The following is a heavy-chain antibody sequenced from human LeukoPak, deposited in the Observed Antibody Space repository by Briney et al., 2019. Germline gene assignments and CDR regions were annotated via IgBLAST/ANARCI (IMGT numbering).Heavy chain of an antibody. CDR2: ISYDGSNK. D-gene: IGHD3-22*01. V-gene: IGHV3-30*18. CDR1: GFTFSSYG. J-gene: IGHJ4*02. Sequence: PGGSLRLSCAASGFTFSSYGMHWVRQAPGKGLEWVAVISYDGSNKYYADSVKGRFTISRDNSKNTLYLQMNSLRAEDTAVYYCAKDCPSDYYDSSGYCDTGFDYWGQGTLVTVSS. CDR3: AKDCPSDYYDSSGYCDTGFDY.